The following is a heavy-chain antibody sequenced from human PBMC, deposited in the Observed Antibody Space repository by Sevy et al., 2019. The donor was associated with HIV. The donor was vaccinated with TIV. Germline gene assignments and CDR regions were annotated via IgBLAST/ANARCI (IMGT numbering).Heavy chain of an antibody. CDR1: GDSISSRSYY. D-gene: IGHD6-13*01. V-gene: IGHV4-39*01. CDR3: ARRPAAAGQGNEYFQH. CDR2: INYSGAT. Sequence: SETLSLTCTVSGDSISSRSYYWGWIRQPPGKGLEWIGSINYSGATYYNPSLKSRVTMSVDTSKNQFSLKLNSVTAADTAVYDCARRPAAAGQGNEYFQHWGQGTLVTVSS. J-gene: IGHJ1*01.